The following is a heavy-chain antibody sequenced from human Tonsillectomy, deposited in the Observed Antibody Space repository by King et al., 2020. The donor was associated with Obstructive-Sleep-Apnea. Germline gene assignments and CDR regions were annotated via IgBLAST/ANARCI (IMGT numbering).Heavy chain of an antibody. CDR3: ARHWNDYIWGSYRGSFDY. D-gene: IGHD3-16*02. V-gene: IGHV4-59*08. CDR1: GGSISSYY. J-gene: IGHJ4*02. CDR2: IYYSGST. Sequence: QLQESGPGLVKPPETLSLTCTVSGGSISSYYWSWIRQPPGKGLEWIGYIYYSGSTNYNPSLKSRVTISVDTSKNQFSLNLSSVTAADTAVYYCARHWNDYIWGSYRGSFDYWGQGTLVTVSS.